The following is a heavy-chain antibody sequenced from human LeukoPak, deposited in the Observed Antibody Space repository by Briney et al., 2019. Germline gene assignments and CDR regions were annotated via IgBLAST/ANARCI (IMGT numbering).Heavy chain of an antibody. Sequence: GASVKVSCKASGYTFTSYGISWVRQAPGQGLEWMGWISAYNGNTNYAQKLQGRVTMTTDTSMSTAYMELRSLRSDDTAVYYCARDQAAGYYYYYGMDVWGQGTTVTVSS. CDR2: ISAYNGNT. J-gene: IGHJ6*02. CDR1: GYTFTSYG. V-gene: IGHV1-18*01. CDR3: ARDQAAGYYYYYGMDV. D-gene: IGHD6-13*01.